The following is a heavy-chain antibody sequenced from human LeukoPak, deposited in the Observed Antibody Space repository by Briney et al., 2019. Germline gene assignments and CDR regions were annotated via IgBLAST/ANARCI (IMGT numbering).Heavy chain of an antibody. J-gene: IGHJ3*02. D-gene: IGHD1-14*01. CDR2: ISSSSSYI. CDR1: GFTFSSYS. Sequence: GGSLRLSCAASGFTFSSYSMNWVRQAPGKGLEWVSSISSSSSYIYYADSVKGRFTISRDNAKNSLYLQMNSLRAEDTAVYYCARDTGWGEEHDAFDIWGQGTMVTVSS. CDR3: ARDTGWGEEHDAFDI. V-gene: IGHV3-21*01.